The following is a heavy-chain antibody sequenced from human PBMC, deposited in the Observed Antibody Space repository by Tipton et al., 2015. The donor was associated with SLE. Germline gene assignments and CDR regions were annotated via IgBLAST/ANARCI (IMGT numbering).Heavy chain of an antibody. V-gene: IGHV4-59*11. D-gene: IGHD6-13*01. CDR2: IYYSGSI. CDR1: GGSISSHY. J-gene: IGHJ4*02. Sequence: TLSLTCTVSGGSISSHYWSWIRQPPGKGLEWIGYIYYSGSISYNPSLKSRVTISVDTSKNQFSLKLSSVTAADTAVYYCARGAAAGPFDYWGQGTLVTVSS. CDR3: ARGAAAGPFDY.